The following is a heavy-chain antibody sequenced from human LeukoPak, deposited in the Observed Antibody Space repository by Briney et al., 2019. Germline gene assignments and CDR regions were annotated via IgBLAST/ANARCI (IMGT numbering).Heavy chain of an antibody. J-gene: IGHJ6*02. CDR2: ISWNSGSI. CDR3: AKDYYDSSSRGYYYYYYGMDV. Sequence: GRSLRLSCAASGFTFDDYAMHWVRQAPGKGLEWVSGISWNSGSIGYADSVKGRFTISRDNAKNSLYPQMNSLRAEDTALYYCAKDYYDSSSRGYYYYYYGMDVWGQGTTVTVSS. V-gene: IGHV3-9*01. D-gene: IGHD3-22*01. CDR1: GFTFDDYA.